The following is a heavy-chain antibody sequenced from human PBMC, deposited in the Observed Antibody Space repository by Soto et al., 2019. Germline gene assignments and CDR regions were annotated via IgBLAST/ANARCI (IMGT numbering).Heavy chain of an antibody. Sequence: PGGSLRLSCAASGFTFSSYGMHWVRQAPGKGLEWVAVIWYDGSNKYYADSVKGRFTISRDNSKNTLYLQMNSLRAEDTAVYYCARAYYDFWSGYYPLSPSSWFDPSGQGTLVTVSS. CDR3: ARAYYDFWSGYYPLSPSSWFDP. V-gene: IGHV3-33*01. CDR1: GFTFSSYG. CDR2: IWYDGSNK. D-gene: IGHD3-3*01. J-gene: IGHJ5*02.